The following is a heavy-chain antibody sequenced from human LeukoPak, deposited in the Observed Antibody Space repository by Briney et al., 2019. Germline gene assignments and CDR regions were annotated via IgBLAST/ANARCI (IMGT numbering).Heavy chain of an antibody. Sequence: GGSLRLSCAASGFTFSSYGMPWVRQAPGKGLEWVAVISYDGSKKYSADSVKGRFTISRDNSKNTLYLQMNSLRPEDTAMYYCALVPASTGGIDPWGQGTLVTVSS. CDR3: ALVPASTGGIDP. J-gene: IGHJ5*02. CDR2: ISYDGSKK. D-gene: IGHD2-2*01. CDR1: GFTFSSYG. V-gene: IGHV3-30*03.